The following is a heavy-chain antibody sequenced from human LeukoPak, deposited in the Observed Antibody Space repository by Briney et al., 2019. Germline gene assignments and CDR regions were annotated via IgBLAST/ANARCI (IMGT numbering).Heavy chain of an antibody. CDR3: AKSGIAAAGQRGYFDY. CDR1: GFNFSSYG. CDR2: ISSDASNK. Sequence: WGSLTLSCAASGFNFSSYGMHWVRQAPGKGLEWLAVISSDASNKYYADSVKGRFTISRDNSKNTLYLQMNSLRAEDTAVYYCAKSGIAAAGQRGYFDYWGQGTLVTVCS. D-gene: IGHD6-13*01. V-gene: IGHV3-30*18. J-gene: IGHJ4*02.